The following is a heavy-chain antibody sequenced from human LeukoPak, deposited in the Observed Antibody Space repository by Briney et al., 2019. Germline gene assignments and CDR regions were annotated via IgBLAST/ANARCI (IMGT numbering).Heavy chain of an antibody. CDR3: ARTTVVTGAEYFQH. CDR1: GGSINSGDYY. V-gene: IGHV4-30-4*01. CDR2: IYYSGST. D-gene: IGHD4-23*01. J-gene: IGHJ1*01. Sequence: PSETLSLTCTVSGGSINSGDYYWSWIRQPPGKGLEWIGYIYYSGSTYYNPSLKSRVTISVDTSKNQFSLKLSSVTAADTAVYYCARTTVVTGAEYFQHWGQGTLVTVSS.